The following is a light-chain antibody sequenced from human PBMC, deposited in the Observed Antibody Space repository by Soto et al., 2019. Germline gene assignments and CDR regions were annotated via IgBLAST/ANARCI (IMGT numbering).Light chain of an antibody. V-gene: IGKV1-5*03. Sequence: QMTPSPSSLSASVADRITITCRASQSVTTWLAWYQQKPGKAPKLLIYKASTLKSGVPSRFSGSGSGTEFTLTISSLQPDDFATYYCQHYNSYSEAFGQGTKVDI. CDR3: QHYNSYSEA. J-gene: IGKJ1*01. CDR2: KAS. CDR1: QSVTTW.